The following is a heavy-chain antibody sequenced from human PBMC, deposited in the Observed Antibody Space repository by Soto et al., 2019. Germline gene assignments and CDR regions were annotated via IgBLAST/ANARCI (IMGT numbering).Heavy chain of an antibody. CDR2: ISYDGSNK. Sequence: QVQLVESGGGVVQPGRSLRLSCAASGFTFSSYGMHWVRQAPGKGLEWVAVISYDGSNKYYADSVKGRFTISRDNSKNTLYLQMNRLRAEDTAVYYCAKEYSSGWGLYYYYGMDVWGQGTTVTVSS. D-gene: IGHD6-19*01. CDR1: GFTFSSYG. J-gene: IGHJ6*02. V-gene: IGHV3-30*18. CDR3: AKEYSSGWGLYYYYGMDV.